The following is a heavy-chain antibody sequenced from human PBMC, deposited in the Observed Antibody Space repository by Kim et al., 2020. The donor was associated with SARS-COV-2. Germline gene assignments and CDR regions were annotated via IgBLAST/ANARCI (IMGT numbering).Heavy chain of an antibody. CDR3: ARESARSTGTDFDY. D-gene: IGHD1-1*01. CDR2: INADNTNT. Sequence: ASVKVSCKASGYTFSDYAMHWVRRPPGQRLEWMGWINADNTNTIYSEKLQGRVTITRDASASTAYMELSSLRSEDTALYYCARESARSTGTDFDYWGQGT. CDR1: GYTFSDYA. J-gene: IGHJ4*02. V-gene: IGHV1-3*01.